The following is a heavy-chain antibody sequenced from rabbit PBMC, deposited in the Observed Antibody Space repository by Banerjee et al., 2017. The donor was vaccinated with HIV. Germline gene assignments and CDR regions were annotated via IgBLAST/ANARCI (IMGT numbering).Heavy chain of an antibody. J-gene: IGHJ4*01. CDR3: ARDPSYDDYAYFNL. D-gene: IGHD2-1*01. V-gene: IGHV1S45*01. CDR2: IYSNSGST. Sequence: QEQLVESGGGLVQPEGSLTLTCTASGFSFSSGYWICWVRQAPGKGLEWIACIYSNSGSTYYASWAKGRFTISKTSSTTVTLQMTSLTAADTATYFCARDPSYDDYAYFNLWGPGTLVTVS. CDR1: GFSFSSGYW.